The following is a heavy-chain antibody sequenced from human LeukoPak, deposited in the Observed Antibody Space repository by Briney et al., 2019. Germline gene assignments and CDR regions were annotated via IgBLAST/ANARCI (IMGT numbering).Heavy chain of an antibody. CDR1: GGSISSCY. CDR3: ARAGYDFWSGYQPRYGMDV. Sequence: SETLSLTCTVSGGSISSCYWSWIRQPAGKGLEWIGRIYTSGSTNYNPSLKSLVTMSVDTSKNQFSLKLSSVTAADTAVYYCARAGYDFWSGYQPRYGMDVWGQGTTVTVSS. CDR2: IYTSGST. D-gene: IGHD3-3*01. V-gene: IGHV4-4*07. J-gene: IGHJ6*02.